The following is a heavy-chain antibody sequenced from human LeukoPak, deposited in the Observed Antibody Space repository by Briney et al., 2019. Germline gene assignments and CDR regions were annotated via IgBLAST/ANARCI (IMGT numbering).Heavy chain of an antibody. J-gene: IGHJ4*02. V-gene: IGHV3-23*01. CDR1: GFTFGMYA. CDR3: AKNAAGIVLMIYAPLDS. D-gene: IGHD2-8*01. Sequence: GGSLRLSCAASGFTFGMYAMSWVRQAPGKGLEWVSTLSGSGGSTYYADSVKGRFTISGDESKNTLSLQMDSLRPEDTAVYYCAKNAAGIVLMIYAPLDSWGQGTLVTVSS. CDR2: LSGSGGST.